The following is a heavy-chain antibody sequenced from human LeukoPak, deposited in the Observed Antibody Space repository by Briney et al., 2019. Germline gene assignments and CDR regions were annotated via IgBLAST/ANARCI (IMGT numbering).Heavy chain of an antibody. Sequence: SETLSLTCTVSGGSISSGSYYWSWIRQPAGKGLEWIGRIYTSGSTNYNPSLKSRVTISVDTSKNQFSLKLSSVTAADTAVYYCARGVHYILTFDPWGRGTLVTVSS. CDR1: GGSISSGSYY. J-gene: IGHJ5*02. D-gene: IGHD3-9*01. V-gene: IGHV4-61*02. CDR3: ARGVHYILTFDP. CDR2: IYTSGST.